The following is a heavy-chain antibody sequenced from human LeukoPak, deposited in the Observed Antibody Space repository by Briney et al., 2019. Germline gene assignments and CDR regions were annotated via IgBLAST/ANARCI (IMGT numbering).Heavy chain of an antibody. CDR2: SIPISGTA. Sequence: GASVKMTCYAAAGNFSSYAISRVGQPTGQGREWMGRSIPISGTANSAKAFQGRVTITADKATSTAYMELSSLRSEDTAVYYCARDSYDWIVPAAPGYYYYYGMDVWGQGTTVTVSS. CDR3: ARDSYDWIVPAAPGYYYYYGMDV. J-gene: IGHJ6*02. D-gene: IGHD2-2*01. V-gene: IGHV1-69*04. CDR1: AGNFSSYA.